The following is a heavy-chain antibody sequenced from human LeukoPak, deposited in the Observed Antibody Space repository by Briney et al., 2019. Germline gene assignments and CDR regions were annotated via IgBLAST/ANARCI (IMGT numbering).Heavy chain of an antibody. CDR1: GFIFSSHA. CDR3: ARDPQSWFGEGGMDV. CDR2: MSGSGVTT. V-gene: IGHV3-23*01. J-gene: IGHJ6*02. D-gene: IGHD3-10*01. Sequence: GGSLRLSCAGPGFIFSSHAMNWVRQAPGKGLEWVSVMSGSGVTTYYADSVKGRFSSSRDNSKNTLYLQMNSLRVEDTAVYYCARDPQSWFGEGGMDVWGQGTTVTVFS.